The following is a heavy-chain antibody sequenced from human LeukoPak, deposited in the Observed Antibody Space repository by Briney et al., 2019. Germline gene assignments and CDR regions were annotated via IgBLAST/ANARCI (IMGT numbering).Heavy chain of an antibody. CDR1: GYTFTSYG. CDR2: IIPILGIA. J-gene: IGHJ6*03. Sequence: ASVKVSCKASGYTFTSYGISWVRQAPGQGLEWMGRIIPILGIANYAQKFQGRVTITADKSTSTAYMELSSLRSEDTAVYYCARDRGYSGYDAGYYYYYMDVWGKGTTVTVSS. CDR3: ARDRGYSGYDAGYYYYYMDV. D-gene: IGHD5-12*01. V-gene: IGHV1-69*04.